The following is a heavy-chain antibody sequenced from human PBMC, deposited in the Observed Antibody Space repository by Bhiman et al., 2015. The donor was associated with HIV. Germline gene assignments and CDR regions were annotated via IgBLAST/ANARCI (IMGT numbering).Heavy chain of an antibody. D-gene: IGHD2-21*01. V-gene: IGHV3-21*01. CDR3: ARDPFQNSQLDY. CDR2: ISSSSTYI. J-gene: IGHJ4*02. CDR1: GFTFSRYS. Sequence: EVQLVESGGGLVKPGGSLRLSCAVSGFTFSRYSMNWVRQAPGKGLEWVSSISSSSTYIYYADSVKGRFTISRDNAKNSLYLQMNSLRAEDTAVYYCARDPFQNSQLDYWGQGALVTVSS.